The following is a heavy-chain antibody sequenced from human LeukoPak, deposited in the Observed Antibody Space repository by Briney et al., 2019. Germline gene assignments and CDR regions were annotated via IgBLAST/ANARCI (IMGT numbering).Heavy chain of an antibody. D-gene: IGHD2-2*01. CDR1: GGPFSGYY. Sequence: SETLSLTCAVYGGPFSGYYWSWIRQPPGKGLEWIGEINHSGSTNYNPSLKSRVTISVDTSKNQFSLKLSSVTAADTAVYYCARRLRGSTLDYWGQGTLVTVSS. J-gene: IGHJ4*02. CDR3: ARRLRGSTLDY. CDR2: INHSGST. V-gene: IGHV4-34*01.